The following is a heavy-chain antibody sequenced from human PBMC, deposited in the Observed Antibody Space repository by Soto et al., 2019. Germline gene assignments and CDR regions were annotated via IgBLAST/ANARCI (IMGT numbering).Heavy chain of an antibody. Sequence: SVKVSCKASGGTFSSYAISWVRQAPGQGLEWMGGIIPIFGTGNYAQKFQGRVTITADESTSTAYMDLSSLRSEDTAVYYCARARGYSYGPYYYYYGLDVWGQGTTVTVSS. V-gene: IGHV1-69*13. CDR1: GGTFSSYA. CDR3: ARARGYSYGPYYYYYGLDV. J-gene: IGHJ6*02. CDR2: IIPIFGTG. D-gene: IGHD5-18*01.